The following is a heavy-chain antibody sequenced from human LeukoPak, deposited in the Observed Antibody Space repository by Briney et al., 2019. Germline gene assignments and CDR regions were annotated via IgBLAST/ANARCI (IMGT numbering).Heavy chain of an antibody. CDR3: ASRVVPAAQGFDP. CDR1: GGTFISYA. CDR2: IIHIFGTA. V-gene: IGHV1-69*05. Sequence: ASVKVSFKASGGTFISYALSWVRQAPGQGLEWMGGIIHIFGTANYAQKFQGRVTITTDESTSTDYMELSSLRSEDTAVYYCASRVVPAAQGFDPWGQRTLVTVSS. J-gene: IGHJ5*02. D-gene: IGHD2-2*01.